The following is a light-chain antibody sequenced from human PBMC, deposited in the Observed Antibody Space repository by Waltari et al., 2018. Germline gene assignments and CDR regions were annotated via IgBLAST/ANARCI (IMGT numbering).Light chain of an antibody. Sequence: DIQMTQSPSTLSASVGDRVTITCRASRSITRGLAWYQQKPGKAPKLLIYDASSLESGVPSRFSGSGSGTEFTLTISSLQPDDFATYYCQEHVTYWAFGQGTKVEMK. CDR3: QEHVTYWA. V-gene: IGKV1-5*01. J-gene: IGKJ1*01. CDR1: RSITRG. CDR2: DAS.